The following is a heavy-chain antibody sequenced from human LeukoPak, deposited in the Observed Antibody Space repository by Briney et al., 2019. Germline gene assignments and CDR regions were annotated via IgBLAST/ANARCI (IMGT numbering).Heavy chain of an antibody. J-gene: IGHJ4*02. CDR3: AKMIQWFGESENFFHF. Sequence: GGSLRLSCAASGFTFSSYAISWVRQAPGKGLQWVSGIAGNGISTYFADSAKGRFTISRDNSKNTLYLQMNSLSPEDTAVYYCAKMIQWFGESENFFHFWGQGTRVTVSS. V-gene: IGHV3-23*01. CDR2: IAGNGIST. D-gene: IGHD3-10*01. CDR1: GFTFSSYA.